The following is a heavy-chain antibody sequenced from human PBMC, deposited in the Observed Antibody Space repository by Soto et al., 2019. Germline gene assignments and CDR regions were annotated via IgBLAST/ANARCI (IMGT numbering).Heavy chain of an antibody. CDR2: IWYDGSNK. V-gene: IGHV3-33*01. D-gene: IGHD6-13*01. CDR1: GFTFSSYG. Sequence: QVQLVESGGGVVQPGRSLRLSCAASGFTFSSYGMXWVRQAPGXGLEWVAVIWYDGSNKYYADSVKGRFTISRDNSKNTLYLQMNSLRAEDTAVYYCARVRSSSFYGMDVWGQGTTVTVSS. J-gene: IGHJ6*02. CDR3: ARVRSSSFYGMDV.